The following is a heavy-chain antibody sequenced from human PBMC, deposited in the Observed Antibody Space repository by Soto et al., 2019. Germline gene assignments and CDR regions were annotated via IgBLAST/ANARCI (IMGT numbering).Heavy chain of an antibody. V-gene: IGHV4-34*01. CDR3: ARGGLGYYGSGSHDRCFDY. CDR1: GGSFSGYY. CDR2: INHSGST. Sequence: PSETLSLTCAVYGGSFSGYYWSWIRQPPGKGLEWIGEINHSGSTNYNPSLKSRVTISVDTSKNQFSLKLSSVTAADTAVYYCARGGLGYYGSGSHDRCFDYWGQGTLVTVSS. J-gene: IGHJ4*02. D-gene: IGHD3-10*01.